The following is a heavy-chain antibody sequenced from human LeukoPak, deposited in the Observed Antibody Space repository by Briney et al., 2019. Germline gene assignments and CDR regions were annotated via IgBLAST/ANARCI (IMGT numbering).Heavy chain of an antibody. Sequence: PGGSLRLSCTPSGFSLSNFWMSWVRQAPGKGLEWVANIKQDGSEKYYVDSVKGRFTISRDNAKNTVYLQMNSLRAEDTAVYYCARGKYGGYFIDYWGQGTLVTVSS. CDR3: ARGKYGGYFIDY. J-gene: IGHJ4*02. CDR2: IKQDGSEK. D-gene: IGHD5-12*01. V-gene: IGHV3-7*01. CDR1: GFSLSNFW.